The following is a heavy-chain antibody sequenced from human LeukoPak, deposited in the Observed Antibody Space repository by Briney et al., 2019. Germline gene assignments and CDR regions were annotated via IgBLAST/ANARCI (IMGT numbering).Heavy chain of an antibody. Sequence: SETLSLTCTVSGGSMNGFYWSWIRQPAGKGLEWIGRIYASGTTNYNPSLKSRVTLSLDTSKKQFSLKLRSVTAADTAVYYCARDGYGGLPDFDYWRQGTLVTVSS. J-gene: IGHJ4*02. D-gene: IGHD5-12*01. CDR2: IYASGTT. V-gene: IGHV4-4*07. CDR3: ARDGYGGLPDFDY. CDR1: GGSMNGFY.